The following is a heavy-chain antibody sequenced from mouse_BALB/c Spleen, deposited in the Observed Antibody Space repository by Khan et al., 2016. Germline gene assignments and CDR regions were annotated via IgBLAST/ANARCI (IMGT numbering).Heavy chain of an antibody. J-gene: IGHJ4*01. CDR3: ARSDSTYAMDY. Sequence: QVQLQQSGPEVKKPGETVRISCKASGYTFTTAGMQWVQKMPGKGLKWIGWINTHSGVPKYAEAFKGRFAFSLETSASTSYLQISNLTNEDTASYCCARSDSTYAMDYWGQGTSVTVSS. CDR1: GYTFTTAG. V-gene: IGHV9-4*02. CDR2: INTHSGVP.